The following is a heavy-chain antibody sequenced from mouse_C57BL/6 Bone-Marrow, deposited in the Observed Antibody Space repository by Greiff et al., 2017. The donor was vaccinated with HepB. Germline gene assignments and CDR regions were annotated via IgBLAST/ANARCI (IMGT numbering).Heavy chain of an antibody. J-gene: IGHJ3*01. CDR3: AREGGPWFAY. V-gene: IGHV1-50*01. CDR2: IDPSDSYT. D-gene: IGHD1-1*02. Sequence: QVHVKQSGAELVKPGASVKLSCKASGYTFTSYWMQWVKQRPGQGLEWIGEIDPSDSYTNYNQKFKGKATLTVDTSSSTAYMQLSSLTSEDSAVYYCAREGGPWFAYWGQGTLVTVSA. CDR1: GYTFTSYW.